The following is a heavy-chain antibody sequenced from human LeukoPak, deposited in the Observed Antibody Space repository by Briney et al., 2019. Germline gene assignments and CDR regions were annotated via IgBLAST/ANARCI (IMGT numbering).Heavy chain of an antibody. CDR2: MSYDGTNK. D-gene: IGHD6-13*01. CDR1: GFTFRSYG. CDR3: AKGASRGGYSSRGGDY. V-gene: IGHV3-30*18. Sequence: GRSLRLSCASSGFTFRSYGMHWVRQAPGKGLEWVAVMSYDGTNKYYAESVKGRFTISRDNSKNTLYLQMNSLRAEDTAVYYCAKGASRGGYSSRGGDYWGQGTLVTVSS. J-gene: IGHJ4*02.